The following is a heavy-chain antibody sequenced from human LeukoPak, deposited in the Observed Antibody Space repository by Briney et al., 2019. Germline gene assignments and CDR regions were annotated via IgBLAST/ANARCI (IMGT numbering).Heavy chain of an antibody. Sequence: GESLRLSCAASGFTFTEYSIIWVRQAPGKGLEWVSFISDISDRSSTIHYADSVKGRFTISRDNVERSVYLQMNSLRADDTAVYYCARVRGPTLKTCYMDVWGTGTTVTVSS. J-gene: IGHJ6*03. CDR2: ISDRSSTI. CDR1: GFTFTEYS. D-gene: IGHD3-10*01. CDR3: ARVRGPTLKTCYMDV. V-gene: IGHV3-48*04.